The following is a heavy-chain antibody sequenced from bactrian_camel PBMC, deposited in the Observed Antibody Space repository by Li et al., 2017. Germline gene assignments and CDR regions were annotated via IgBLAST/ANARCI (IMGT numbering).Heavy chain of an antibody. CDR1: GYTSSSYC. CDR3: AASPLKPKPWTAVSEYNT. D-gene: IGHD8*01. Sequence: HVQLVESGGGSVQPGESLRLSCTASGYTSSSYCMAWFRQTPASNERGGIATIDMAGDTTYSDSVKGRFTISKEGAHTLSLQMNSLKPEDTAIYYCAASPLKPKPWTAVSEYNTWGQGTQVTVS. CDR2: IDMAGDT. V-gene: IGHV3S26*01. J-gene: IGHJ6*01.